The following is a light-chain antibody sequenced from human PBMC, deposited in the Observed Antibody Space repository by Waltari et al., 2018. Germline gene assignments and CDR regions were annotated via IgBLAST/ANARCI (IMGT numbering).Light chain of an antibody. CDR3: QNRSNWPPECT. Sequence: EIVLTQSPATLSLSPVERATLSSRASQSISTFLAWYQQKPGQAPRLLIYDASIRATGIPARFGGSRYETDFTLTISSLEPEDFAVYYCQNRSNWPPECTFGPGTKVYIK. CDR2: DAS. CDR1: QSISTF. J-gene: IGKJ3*01. V-gene: IGKV3-11*01.